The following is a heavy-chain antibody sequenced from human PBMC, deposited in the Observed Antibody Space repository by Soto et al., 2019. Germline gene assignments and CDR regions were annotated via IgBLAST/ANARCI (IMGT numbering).Heavy chain of an antibody. CDR3: ARIFLTVTTYPLDAMDV. CDR2: IFYSGST. V-gene: IGHV4-61*01. D-gene: IGHD4-4*01. Sequence: QVQLQESGPGLVKPSETLSLTCTVSGGSVSSGSFYWSWIRQPPGKGLEWIGYIFYSGSTNYNPSLKTRLTISRDTSKTLVSLKLSSVTAADTALYYCARIFLTVTTYPLDAMDVWGQGTTVTFSS. J-gene: IGHJ6*02. CDR1: GGSVSSGSFY.